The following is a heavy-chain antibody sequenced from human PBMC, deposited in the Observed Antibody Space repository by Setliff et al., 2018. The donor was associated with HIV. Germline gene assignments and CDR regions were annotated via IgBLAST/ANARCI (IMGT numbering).Heavy chain of an antibody. D-gene: IGHD2-2*01. V-gene: IGHV4-39*01. CDR3: ARTKDCSSSSCPGTHHYYYMDV. Sequence: SETLSLTCTVSGGSISSDYYFWGWIRQPPGKGLEWIGTIYYSGSTYFNPSLKSRLTISVDTSKNQFSLKPSSVTAADTAVYYCARTKDCSSSSCPGTHHYYYMDVWGKGTTVTVSS. CDR2: IYYSGST. J-gene: IGHJ6*03. CDR1: GGSISSDYYF.